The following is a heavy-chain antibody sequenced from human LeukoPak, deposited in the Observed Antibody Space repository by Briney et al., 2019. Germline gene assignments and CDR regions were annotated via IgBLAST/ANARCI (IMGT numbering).Heavy chain of an antibody. Sequence: GGSLRLSCTASGFTVSSNYMSWVRQAPGKGLEWVSVIHSDGSTYYAGSVKGRLTISRDNSKNTVYLQMNSLRADDTAVYYCARGYGSGWFYFDYWGQGTLVTVSS. D-gene: IGHD6-19*01. J-gene: IGHJ4*02. CDR1: GFTVSSNY. CDR3: ARGYGSGWFYFDY. CDR2: IHSDGST. V-gene: IGHV3-53*01.